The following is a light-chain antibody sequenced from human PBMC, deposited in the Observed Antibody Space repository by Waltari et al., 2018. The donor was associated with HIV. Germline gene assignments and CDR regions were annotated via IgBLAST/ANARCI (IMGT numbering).Light chain of an antibody. J-gene: IGKJ2*01. CDR1: QSISSR. V-gene: IGKV1-5*03. CDR3: QQYNSYS. CDR2: KAS. Sequence: DIQMTQSPSTLSASVGDRVTITCRASQSISSRLAWYQQKPGKAPQLLSFKASNLESGVPSRFSGSGSGTEFTLTISSLQPDDFATYYCQQYNSYSFGRGTKLEIK.